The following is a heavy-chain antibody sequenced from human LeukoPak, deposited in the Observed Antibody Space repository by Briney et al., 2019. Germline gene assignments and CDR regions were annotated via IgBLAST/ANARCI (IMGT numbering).Heavy chain of an antibody. CDR3: TRAVERPAATGSFQYYYGMDV. J-gene: IGHJ6*02. CDR2: IRSKAYGGRT. Sequence: GGSLRLSCTVSGSTFGDYATRWVRQAPGKGVVRVGFIRSKAYGGRTDHAASVKGRFTISRDDSTSNAYLQMNSLKTEDTAVYYCTRAVERPAATGSFQYYYGMDVWGQGTTVTVSS. D-gene: IGHD4-23*01. V-gene: IGHV3-49*04. CDR1: GSTFGDYA.